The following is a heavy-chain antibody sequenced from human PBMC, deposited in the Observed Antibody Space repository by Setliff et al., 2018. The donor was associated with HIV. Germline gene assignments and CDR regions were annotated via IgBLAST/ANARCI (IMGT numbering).Heavy chain of an antibody. CDR3: ARGRRSSGWYVYH. CDR1: GGSFSDYY. V-gene: IGHV4-34*01. CDR2: INHSGST. D-gene: IGHD6-19*01. Sequence: SETLSLTCAVYGGSFSDYYWSWIRQPPGKGLEWIGEINHSGSTNYNPSLKRRVTISVDTSTNQFSLKLSSVTAADTAVYYCARGRRSSGWYVYHWGQGTLVTVSS. J-gene: IGHJ4*02.